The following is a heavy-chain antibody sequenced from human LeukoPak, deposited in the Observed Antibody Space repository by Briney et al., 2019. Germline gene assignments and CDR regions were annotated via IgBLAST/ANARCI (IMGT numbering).Heavy chain of an antibody. V-gene: IGHV4-4*07. CDR1: GGSISSYF. CDR3: ARWGYDILTGYSDRYYFDY. J-gene: IGHJ4*02. Sequence: SETLSLTCTVSGGSISSYFWSWIRQPAGKGLEWIGRIYTSGSTNYNPSLKSRVTISVDTSKNQFSLKLSSVTAADTAVYYCARWGYDILTGYSDRYYFDYWGQGTLVTVPS. D-gene: IGHD3-9*01. CDR2: IYTSGST.